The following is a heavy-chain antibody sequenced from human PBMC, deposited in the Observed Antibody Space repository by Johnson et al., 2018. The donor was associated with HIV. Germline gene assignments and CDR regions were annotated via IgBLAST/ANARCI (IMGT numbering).Heavy chain of an antibody. CDR1: GLTFASSA. CDR3: ASGAWELSEDAFHI. D-gene: IGHD1-26*01. Sequence: VQLVESGGGLEQPGGSLRLSCAASGLTFASSALSWVRQAPGQGLEWVSAISDSGGDTYYADSVTGRFTISRDNYNNTLYLPMNSLRAEDTAVYYCASGAWELSEDAFHIWGQGTIVTVSA. V-gene: IGHV3-23*04. J-gene: IGHJ3*02. CDR2: ISDSGGDT.